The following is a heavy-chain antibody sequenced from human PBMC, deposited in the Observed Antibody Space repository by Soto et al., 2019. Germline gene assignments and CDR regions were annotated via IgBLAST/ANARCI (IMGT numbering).Heavy chain of an antibody. V-gene: IGHV6-1*01. J-gene: IGHJ4*02. Sequence: LSLTCVISGDSVSSNGASWHWIRQSPSRGLEWLGRTYYRSKWYNDYAESVKSRVTINADTSKNQLSLQLNSLTPEDTALYYCARSNSYGPPLDYWGQGALVTVSS. CDR3: ARSNSYGPPLDY. D-gene: IGHD5-18*01. CDR2: TYYRSKWYN. CDR1: GDSVSSNGAS.